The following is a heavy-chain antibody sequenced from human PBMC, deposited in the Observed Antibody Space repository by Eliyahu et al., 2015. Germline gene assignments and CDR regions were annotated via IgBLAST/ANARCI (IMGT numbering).Heavy chain of an antibody. CDR1: GFSLSTSGMC. Sequence: QVTLRESGPALVNPTQTLTLTCTFXGFSLSTSGMCXXWIRQPXGXALEWLARIDWDDDKYYSTSLKTRLTISKDTSKNQVVLTMTNMDPVDTATYYCARMFCYGDPPDFDYWGQGTLVTVSS. V-gene: IGHV2-70*15. D-gene: IGHD4-17*01. J-gene: IGHJ4*02. CDR2: IDWDDDK. CDR3: ARMFCYGDPPDFDY.